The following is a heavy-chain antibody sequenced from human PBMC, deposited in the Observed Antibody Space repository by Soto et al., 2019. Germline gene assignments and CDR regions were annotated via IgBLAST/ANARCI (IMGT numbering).Heavy chain of an antibody. J-gene: IGHJ5*02. Sequence: SETLSLTCAVYGGSFSGYYWSWIRQPPGKGLEWIGEINHSRSTNYNPSLKSRVTISVDTSKNQFSLKLSSVTAADTAVYYCARGYQLLSYNWFDPWGQGTLVTVSS. CDR1: GGSFSGYY. CDR3: ARGYQLLSYNWFDP. V-gene: IGHV4-34*01. D-gene: IGHD2-2*01. CDR2: INHSRST.